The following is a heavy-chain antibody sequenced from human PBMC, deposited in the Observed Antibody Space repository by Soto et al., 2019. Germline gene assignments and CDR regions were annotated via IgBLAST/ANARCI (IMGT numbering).Heavy chain of an antibody. V-gene: IGHV3-33*01. D-gene: IGHD6-13*01. CDR1: GFAFSNYG. CDR3: ARERYSSSWYDFSRRHYYYYYGMDV. J-gene: IGHJ6*02. Sequence: GGSLRLSCAAAGFAFSNYGMHWVRQAPGKGLEWVAVIWYDGSNKYYADSVKGRFTISRDNSKNTLYLQMNSLRAEDTAVYYCARERYSSSWYDFSRRHYYYYYGMDVWGQGTTVTVSS. CDR2: IWYDGSNK.